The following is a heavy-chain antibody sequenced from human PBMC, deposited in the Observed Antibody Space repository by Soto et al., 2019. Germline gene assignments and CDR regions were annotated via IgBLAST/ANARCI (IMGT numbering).Heavy chain of an antibody. CDR1: GDTYPIYY. CDR2: INPSGSST. Sequence: LKAPCRTSGDTYPIYYMHWLQHAPGPGLEWMGIINPSGSSTSYAHKCQGRVTMTRDTCTSTVFMELSSLRSEDTAVYYCARDVGNMRRKRVGVTGIWYYHWARGTSVTVS. V-gene: IGHV1-46*01. D-gene: IGHD3-10*01. CDR3: ARDVGNMRRKRVGVTGIWYYH. J-gene: IGHJ5*02.